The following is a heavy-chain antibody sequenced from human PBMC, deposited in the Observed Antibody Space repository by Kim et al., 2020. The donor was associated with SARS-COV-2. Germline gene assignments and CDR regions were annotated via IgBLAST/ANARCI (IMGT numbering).Heavy chain of an antibody. CDR3: AREPEEDIVVVVAATGVKSFDY. J-gene: IGHJ4*02. D-gene: IGHD2-15*01. V-gene: IGHV3-21*01. Sequence: GGSLRLSCAASGFTFSSYSMNWVRQAPGKGLEWVSSISSSSSYIYYADSVKGRFTISRDNAKNSLYLQMNSLRAEDTAVYYCAREPEEDIVVVVAATGVKSFDYWGQGTLVTVSS. CDR1: GFTFSSYS. CDR2: ISSSSSYI.